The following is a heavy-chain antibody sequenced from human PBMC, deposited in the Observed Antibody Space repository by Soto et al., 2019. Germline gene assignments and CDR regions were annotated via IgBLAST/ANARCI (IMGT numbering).Heavy chain of an antibody. CDR2: IAYDGSSK. J-gene: IGHJ4*02. Sequence: GGSLRLSCEASRFIFNNYGMHWVRQAPGKGLEWVAVIAYDGSSKYYSDSVKGRFTISRDNSKNTLFLQMNSLRVEDTAVYYCAKDRGAMGASTHFDYWGQGTLVTVSS. CDR1: RFIFNNYG. CDR3: AKDRGAMGASTHFDY. D-gene: IGHD1-26*01. V-gene: IGHV3-30*18.